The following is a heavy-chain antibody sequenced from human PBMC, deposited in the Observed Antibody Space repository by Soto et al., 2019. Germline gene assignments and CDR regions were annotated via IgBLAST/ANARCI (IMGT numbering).Heavy chain of an antibody. CDR3: ARGLYSSSSDYYMDV. D-gene: IGHD6-6*01. Sequence: QVPLVQSGAEVKKPGASVKVSCKASGYTFTSYDINWVRQATGQGLEWMGWMNPNSGNTGYAQKFRGRVTMTRDTSISTAYMELSSLRSEDTAVYYCARGLYSSSSDYYMDVWGKGTTVTVSS. CDR2: MNPNSGNT. J-gene: IGHJ6*03. CDR1: GYTFTSYD. V-gene: IGHV1-8*01.